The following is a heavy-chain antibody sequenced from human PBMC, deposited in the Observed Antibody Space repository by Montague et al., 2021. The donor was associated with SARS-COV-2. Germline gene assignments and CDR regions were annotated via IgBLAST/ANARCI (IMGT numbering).Heavy chain of an antibody. CDR3: AIMGEVAATRYNWFDP. D-gene: IGHD2-15*01. CDR2: INSDGSST. Sequence: SLRLSCAASGFTFSSYWMHWVRQAPGKGLVWVSRINSDGSSTSYADSVKGRFTISRDNAKNTLYLQMSSLRAEDTAVYYCAIMGEVAATRYNWFDPWGQETLVTVSS. CDR1: GFTFSSYW. J-gene: IGHJ5*02. V-gene: IGHV3-74*01.